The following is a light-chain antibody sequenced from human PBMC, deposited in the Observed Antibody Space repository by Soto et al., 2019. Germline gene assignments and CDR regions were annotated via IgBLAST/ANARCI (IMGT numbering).Light chain of an antibody. V-gene: IGLV2-14*01. J-gene: IGLJ1*01. CDR2: EVS. CDR1: SSDVGGYNY. CDR3: SSYTSSSTRLYV. Sequence: QSVLTQPASVSGSPGQSTTISCTGTSSDVGGYNYVSWYQQHPGKAPKLMIYEVSNRPSGVSNRFSGSKSGNTASLTISGLQAEDEADYYCSSYTSSSTRLYVFGTGTKVTVL.